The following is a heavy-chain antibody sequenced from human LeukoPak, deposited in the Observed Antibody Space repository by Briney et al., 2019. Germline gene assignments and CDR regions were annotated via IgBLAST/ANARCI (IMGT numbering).Heavy chain of an antibody. CDR3: HIAAAGRGVFDY. D-gene: IGHD6-13*01. J-gene: IGHJ4*02. V-gene: IGHV1-46*01. Sequence: GASVNVSFKASGYTYTIYYMHWVGQAPGQGLEWMGIINPSGGSTSYAQKFQGRVTMTRDTSTSTVYMELSSLRSEDTAVYYCHIAAAGRGVFDYWGQGTLVTVSS. CDR1: GYTYTIYY. CDR2: INPSGGST.